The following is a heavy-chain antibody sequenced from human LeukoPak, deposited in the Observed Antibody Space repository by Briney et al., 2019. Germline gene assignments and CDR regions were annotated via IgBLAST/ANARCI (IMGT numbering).Heavy chain of an antibody. Sequence: GGSLRLSCAVSGFTFSSNAMSWVRQAPGKGLEWVSAISAGGDKTFYADSVKGRFTISRDNSRNTLFLQMNSLRAEDTAIYYCAKEIIVLSAYFDYWGQGTLVTVSS. CDR3: AKEIIVLSAYFDY. D-gene: IGHD2/OR15-2a*01. J-gene: IGHJ4*02. CDR2: ISAGGDKT. CDR1: GFTFSSNA. V-gene: IGHV3-23*01.